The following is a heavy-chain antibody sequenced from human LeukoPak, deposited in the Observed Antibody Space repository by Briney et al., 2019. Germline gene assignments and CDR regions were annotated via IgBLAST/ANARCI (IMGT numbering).Heavy chain of an antibody. Sequence: GSLRLSCAASGFSFNSYWMHWVRQAPGSGLVWVSRISNDGRSTSFADSVKGRFTISRDNAKNTLYPQMNSLSAEDTAVYYCTRGREGNYGLFDSWGQGTLVTVSS. D-gene: IGHD3-10*01. CDR3: TRGREGNYGLFDS. CDR2: ISNDGRST. V-gene: IGHV3-74*01. CDR1: GFSFNSYW. J-gene: IGHJ4*02.